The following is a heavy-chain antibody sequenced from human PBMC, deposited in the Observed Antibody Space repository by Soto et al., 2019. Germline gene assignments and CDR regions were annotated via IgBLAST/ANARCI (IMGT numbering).Heavy chain of an antibody. CDR2: IYYSGST. CDR3: ARSSGWYRDGWFDP. CDR1: GGSISSSSYY. J-gene: IGHJ5*02. Sequence: SETLSLTCTVSGGSISSSSYYWGWIRQPPGKGLEWIGSIYYSGSTYYNPSLKSRVTISVDTSKNQFSLKLSSVTAADTAVYYCARSSGWYRDGWFDPWGQGTLVT. V-gene: IGHV4-39*01. D-gene: IGHD6-19*01.